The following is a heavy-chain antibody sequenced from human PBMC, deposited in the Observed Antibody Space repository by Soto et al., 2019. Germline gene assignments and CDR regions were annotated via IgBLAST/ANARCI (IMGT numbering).Heavy chain of an antibody. CDR2: IYYTGST. V-gene: IGHV4-61*01. D-gene: IGHD2-15*01. CDR1: GDSVSSTTYY. J-gene: IGHJ4*02. Sequence: PSETLSLTCTVSGDSVSSTTYYWSWIRQPPGKGLEWIGFIYYTGSTHYNPSLKSRVTISIDTSKNQFSLKLSSVTAADTAVYYCARFTQDIVVVVAAPYYFVYWGQGTLVTVSS. CDR3: ARFTQDIVVVVAAPYYFVY.